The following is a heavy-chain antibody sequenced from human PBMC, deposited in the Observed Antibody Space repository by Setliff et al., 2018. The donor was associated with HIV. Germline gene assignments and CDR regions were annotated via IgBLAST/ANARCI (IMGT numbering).Heavy chain of an antibody. J-gene: IGHJ4*02. CDR3: ARGGVYYYDSSGWSMDY. V-gene: IGHV1-18*01. D-gene: IGHD3-22*01. CDR2: ISAYNGNT. Sequence: ASVKVSCKASGYTFTRNGISWVRQAPGQGLEWMGWISAYNGNTNYAQKFQGRVTITADESTSTAYMELSSLRSEDTAVYYCARGGVYYYDSSGWSMDYWGQGTLVTVSS. CDR1: GYTFTRNG.